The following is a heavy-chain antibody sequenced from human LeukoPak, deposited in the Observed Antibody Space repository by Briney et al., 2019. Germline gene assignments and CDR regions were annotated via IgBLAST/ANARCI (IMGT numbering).Heavy chain of an antibody. V-gene: IGHV3-20*04. D-gene: IGHD5-18*01. J-gene: IGHJ6*03. CDR2: INWNGRIT. CDR3: ARGSVQLWLRDTYYYMDV. Sequence: GGSLRLSCGASGFTFDDYAMNWVRQVPGRGLEWVSGINWNGRITEYADSVKDRFTISRQNTKNSLYLYMNNLGGEDTALYFCARGSVQLWLRDTYYYMDVWGKGTTVTVSS. CDR1: GFTFDDYA.